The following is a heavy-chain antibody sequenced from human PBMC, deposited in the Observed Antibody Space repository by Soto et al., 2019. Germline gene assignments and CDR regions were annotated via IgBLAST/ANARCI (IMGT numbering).Heavy chain of an antibody. CDR2: ISSSSSPI. J-gene: IGHJ5*02. V-gene: IGHV3-48*01. CDR3: ASSSGYPP. Sequence: EVQLVESGGGLVQPGGSLRVSCAASGFTFSSYSMNWVRQAPGKGLEWASYISSSSSPIYYADSVKGRFSISRDNAKNSLYLQMNSLRADDTAVYYCASSSGYPPWGQGTLVTVSS. CDR1: GFTFSSYS. D-gene: IGHD5-12*01.